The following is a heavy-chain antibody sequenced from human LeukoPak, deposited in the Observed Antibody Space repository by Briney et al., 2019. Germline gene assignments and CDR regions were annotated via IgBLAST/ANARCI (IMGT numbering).Heavy chain of an antibody. J-gene: IGHJ4*02. CDR1: GGSFSGYY. CDR3: ARERYSSGWYDN. D-gene: IGHD6-19*01. Sequence: PSETLSLTCAVYGGSFSGYYWSWIRQPPGKGLEWIGEINHSGSTNYNPSLKSRVTISVDTSKNQFSLKLSSVTAADTAVYYCARERYSSGWYDNWGQGTLVTVSS. V-gene: IGHV4-34*01. CDR2: INHSGST.